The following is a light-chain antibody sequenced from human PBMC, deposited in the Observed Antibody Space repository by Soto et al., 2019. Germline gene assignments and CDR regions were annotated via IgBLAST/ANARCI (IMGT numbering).Light chain of an antibody. CDR1: RLGDKY. Sequence: SYELTQPPSVSVSPGQTASITCSGDRLGDKYACWYQQKPGQSPVLVIYQNSKRPSGIPERLSGSNSGNTATLTISGTRAMDEADYYCQAWDSSTASVVFGGGTKVTVL. CDR3: QAWDSSTASVV. CDR2: QNS. J-gene: IGLJ2*01. V-gene: IGLV3-1*01.